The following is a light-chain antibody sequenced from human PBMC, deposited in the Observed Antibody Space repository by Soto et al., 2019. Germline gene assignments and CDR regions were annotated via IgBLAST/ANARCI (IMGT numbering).Light chain of an antibody. CDR1: DSNIARRS. CDR3: ATWDVSLNIWV. J-gene: IGLJ3*02. V-gene: IGLV1-44*01. Sequence: QSVLTQPPSASATPGQRVTISCSGSDSNIARRSVYWYQHLPGTAPKLLIYSTDLRLSGVPDRFSGSKSGTSASLAISGLQSEDEADYYCATWDVSLNIWVFGGGTKVTVL. CDR2: STD.